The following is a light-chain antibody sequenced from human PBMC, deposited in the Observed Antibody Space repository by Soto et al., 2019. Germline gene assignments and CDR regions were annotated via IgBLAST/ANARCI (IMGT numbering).Light chain of an antibody. CDR1: QSISTY. CDR3: QQYDVHPKT. Sequence: DIQMTQSPSSLSASVGDRVTITCRASQSISTYLIWYQQTPGKAPKVLISDASRLETGVPSRFSGSGYGTDFTLTITSLQTDDFGTYHCQQYDVHPKTFGQGTKVDIK. J-gene: IGKJ1*01. CDR2: DAS. V-gene: IGKV1-5*01.